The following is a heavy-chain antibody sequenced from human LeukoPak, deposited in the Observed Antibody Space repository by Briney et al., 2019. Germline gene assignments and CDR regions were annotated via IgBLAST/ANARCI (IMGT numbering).Heavy chain of an antibody. CDR3: AGDSMGVTLFDY. J-gene: IGHJ4*02. CDR1: GFTFSSYS. Sequence: GGSLRLSCAASGFTFSSYSMHWVRQAPGKGLEWVAVISYDGSNKYYADSVKGRFTISRDNSKNTLYLQMNSLRTEDTAVYYCAGDSMGVTLFDYWGQGTLVTVSS. D-gene: IGHD2-21*02. V-gene: IGHV3-30-3*01. CDR2: ISYDGSNK.